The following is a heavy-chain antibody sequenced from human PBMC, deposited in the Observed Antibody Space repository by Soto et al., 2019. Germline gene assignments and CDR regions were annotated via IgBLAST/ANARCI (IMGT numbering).Heavy chain of an antibody. V-gene: IGHV1-69*13. CDR2: IIPIFGTA. J-gene: IGHJ4*02. Sequence: SVKVCCKASGGTFSSYSINWVRQAPGQGLEWMGEIIPIFGTANYAQKFQGRVTITADDSTSTAYMELSSLRSEDTAVYYCARDGGRHSGGIDYWGQGTLVTVSS. D-gene: IGHD1-26*01. CDR1: GGTFSSYS. CDR3: ARDGGRHSGGIDY.